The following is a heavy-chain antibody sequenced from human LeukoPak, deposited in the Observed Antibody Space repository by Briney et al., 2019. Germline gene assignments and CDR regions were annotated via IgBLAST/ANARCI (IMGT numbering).Heavy chain of an antibody. CDR1: GFTFSSYW. CDR2: IKRDGSEK. V-gene: IGHV3-7*03. Sequence: GGSLRLSCAASGFTFSSYWMTWVRQAPGKGLEWVANIKRDGSEKHYVDSVKGRFTISRDNSNNTVNLQMNSLRAEDTAVYYCAKYTAKAPRRDLDYWGQGTLVTVSS. CDR3: AKYTAKAPRRDLDY. D-gene: IGHD2-2*02. J-gene: IGHJ4*02.